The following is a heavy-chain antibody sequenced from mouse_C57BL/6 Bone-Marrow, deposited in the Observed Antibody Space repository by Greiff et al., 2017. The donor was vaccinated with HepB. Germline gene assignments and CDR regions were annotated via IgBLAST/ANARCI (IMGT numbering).Heavy chain of an antibody. CDR1: GYTFTSYW. J-gene: IGHJ3*01. Sequence: VQLQQPGAELVMPGASVKLSCKASGYTFTSYWMHWVKQRPGQGLEWIGEIDPSDSYTNYNQKFKGKSTLTVDKSSSTAYMQLSSLTSEDSAVYCCARGLTLFAYWGQGTLVTVSA. CDR2: IDPSDSYT. V-gene: IGHV1-69*01. CDR3: ARGLTLFAY.